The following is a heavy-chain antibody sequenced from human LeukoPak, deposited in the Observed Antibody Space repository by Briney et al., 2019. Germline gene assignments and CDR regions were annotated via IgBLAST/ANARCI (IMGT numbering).Heavy chain of an antibody. V-gene: IGHV3-23*01. CDR3: AREGDSSHDY. Sequence: GGTLRLSCAASGFTFSSYGMSWVRQAPGKGLEWVSAISGSGGSTYYADSVKGRFTISRDNAKNSLYLQMNSLRAEDTAVYYCAREGDSSHDYWGQGTLVTVSS. CDR2: ISGSGGST. D-gene: IGHD6-19*01. CDR1: GFTFSSYG. J-gene: IGHJ4*02.